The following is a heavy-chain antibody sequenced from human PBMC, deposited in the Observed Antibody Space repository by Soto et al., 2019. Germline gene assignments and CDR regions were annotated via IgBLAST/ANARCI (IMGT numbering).Heavy chain of an antibody. CDR3: ARTLCGCDCYPVWYFDL. J-gene: IGHJ2*01. CDR1: GFTFSSYW. V-gene: IGHV3-7*01. Sequence: EVQLVESGGGLVQPGGSLRLSCAASGFTFSSYWMSWVRQAPGKGLEWVANIKQDGSEKYYVDSVKGRFTISRDNAKKSLYLQMNSLRAEDTAVYYCARTLCGCDCYPVWYFDLWGRGTLGTVSS. D-gene: IGHD2-21*01. CDR2: IKQDGSEK.